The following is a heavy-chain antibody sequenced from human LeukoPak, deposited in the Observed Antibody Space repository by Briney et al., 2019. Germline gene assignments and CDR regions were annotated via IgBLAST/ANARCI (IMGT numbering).Heavy chain of an antibody. Sequence: PGGSLRLSCSASGFTFSSYAMHWVRQAPGKGLEYVSTISSNGDSTYYADSVKGRFTISRDNSKNTLYLQMSSLGPEDTAVYYCVKVSRSTFRFRHYYYGLDVWGKGATVTVSS. CDR3: VKVSRSTFRFRHYYYGLDV. D-gene: IGHD2-2*01. CDR1: GFTFSSYA. J-gene: IGHJ6*04. CDR2: ISSNGDST. V-gene: IGHV3-64D*06.